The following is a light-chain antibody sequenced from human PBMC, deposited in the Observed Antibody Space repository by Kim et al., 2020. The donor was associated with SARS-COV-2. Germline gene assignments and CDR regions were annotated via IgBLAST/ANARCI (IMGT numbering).Light chain of an antibody. V-gene: IGLV2-23*01. CDR3: CSYAGWTWL. CDR2: EGK. Sequence: PGQSFTISCTGTSSDVRSFDLVSWYQHHPGKAPKLIIYEGKKRPSGVSNRFSGSKSDNTVSLTISGLQAEDEADYYCCSYAGWTWLFGGGTQLTVL. CDR1: SSDVRSFDL. J-gene: IGLJ3*02.